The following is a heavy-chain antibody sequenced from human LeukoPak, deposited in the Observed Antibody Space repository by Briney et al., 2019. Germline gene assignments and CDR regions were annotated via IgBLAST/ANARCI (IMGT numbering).Heavy chain of an antibody. J-gene: IGHJ4*02. Sequence: GGSLRLSCVASGFTFSTYWMSWVRQAPGKGPEWVASIKQDGSEKFYVDCVKGRFTISKDNAKNSLYLQMNSLRAEDTAVYYCAREDHSKYEYWGQGTLVTVSS. V-gene: IGHV3-7*01. CDR2: IKQDGSEK. D-gene: IGHD4-11*01. CDR3: AREDHSKYEY. CDR1: GFTFSTYW.